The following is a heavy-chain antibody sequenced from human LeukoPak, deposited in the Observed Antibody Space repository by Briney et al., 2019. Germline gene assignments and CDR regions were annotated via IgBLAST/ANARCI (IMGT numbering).Heavy chain of an antibody. CDR3: AKDFLIDPL. CDR2: IGTNSRTT. J-gene: IGHJ4*02. Sequence: GGSLRLSCTASGFTFSSSGMNWVRQAPGKGLEWVSFIGTNSRTTYYGDSVKGRFTISRDNAKNSLYLQMDSLRAEDTAVYYCAKDFLIDPLWGQGTLVTVSS. D-gene: IGHD2-21*01. V-gene: IGHV3-48*01. CDR1: GFTFSSSG.